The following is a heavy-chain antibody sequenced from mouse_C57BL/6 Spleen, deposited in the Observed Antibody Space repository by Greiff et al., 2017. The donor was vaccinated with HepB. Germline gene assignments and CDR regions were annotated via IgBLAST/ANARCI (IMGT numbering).Heavy chain of an antibody. D-gene: IGHD1-1*01. CDR3: ARHEDPNYYGSSSWFAY. CDR1: GYTFTEYT. Sequence: QVQLKQSGAELVKPGASVKLSCKASGYTFTEYTIHWVKQRSGQGLEWIGWFYPGSGSIKYNEKFKDKATLTADKSSSTVYMELSRLTSEDSAVYFCARHEDPNYYGSSSWFAYWGQGTLVTVSA. J-gene: IGHJ3*01. V-gene: IGHV1-62-2*01. CDR2: FYPGSGSI.